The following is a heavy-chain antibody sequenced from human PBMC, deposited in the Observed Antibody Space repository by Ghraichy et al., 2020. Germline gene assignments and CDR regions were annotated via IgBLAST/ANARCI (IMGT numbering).Heavy chain of an antibody. CDR1: GFTFSDYW. V-gene: IGHV3-74*01. J-gene: IGHJ6*02. CDR3: ARGGSKTASVIYGLDV. Sequence: GESLNISCAASGFTFSDYWMHWVRQAPGQGLVWVSRINTDGSPINYADSVKGRFTISRDNAKNTVYLQMHSLSPEDTAVYYCARGGSKTASVIYGLDVWGQGTTVTVSS. CDR2: INTDGSPI. D-gene: IGHD3-10*01.